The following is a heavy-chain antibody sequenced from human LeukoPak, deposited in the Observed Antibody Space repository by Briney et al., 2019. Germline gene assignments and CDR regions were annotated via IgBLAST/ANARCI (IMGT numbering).Heavy chain of an antibody. Sequence: SETLSLTCTVSGYSISSGYYWGWIRQPPGKGLEWIGSIYHSGSTYYNPSLKSRVTISVDTSKNQFSLKLSSVTAADTAVYYCARDWPYRATIAVAGTGFDYWGQGTLVTVSS. V-gene: IGHV4-38-2*02. D-gene: IGHD6-19*01. CDR2: IYHSGST. J-gene: IGHJ4*02. CDR1: GYSISSGYY. CDR3: ARDWPYRATIAVAGTGFDY.